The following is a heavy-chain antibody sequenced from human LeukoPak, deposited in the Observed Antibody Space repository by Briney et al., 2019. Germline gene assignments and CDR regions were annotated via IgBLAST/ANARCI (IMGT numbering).Heavy chain of an antibody. J-gene: IGHJ5*02. CDR2: IYYSGST. CDR3: ARVRGYCSSTSCRNWFDP. CDR1: GGSISSSSYY. V-gene: IGHV4-39*07. D-gene: IGHD2-2*01. Sequence: SETLSLTCTVSGGSISSSSYYWGWIRQPPGKGLEWIGSIYYSGSTYYNPSLKSRVTISVDTSKNQFSLKLSSVTAADTAVYYCARVRGYCSSTSCRNWFDPWGQGTLVTVSS.